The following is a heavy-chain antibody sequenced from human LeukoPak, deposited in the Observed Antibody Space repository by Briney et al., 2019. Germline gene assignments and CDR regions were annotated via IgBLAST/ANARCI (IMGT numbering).Heavy chain of an antibody. V-gene: IGHV3-23*01. CDR1: KFTFSIYT. D-gene: IGHD6-6*01. CDR3: TWSYGMDV. CDR2: VSGSGGRT. J-gene: IGHJ6*02. Sequence: GGSLRLSCAASKFTFSIYTMSWVRQAPGKGLEWVSSVSGSGGRTDFADSVKGRFTISRDNSKNTLYLQMNTLRAEDTAVYCSTWSYGMDVWGQGTTVTVSS.